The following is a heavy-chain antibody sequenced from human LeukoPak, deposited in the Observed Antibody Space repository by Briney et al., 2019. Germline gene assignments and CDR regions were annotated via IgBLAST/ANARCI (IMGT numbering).Heavy chain of an antibody. J-gene: IGHJ5*02. CDR3: ARGRRYSSSRRWFDP. Sequence: ASVKVSCKASGYTFTSYDINWVRQATGRGLEWMGWMNPNSGNTGYAQKFQGRVTITRNTSISTAYMELSSLRSEDTAVYYCARGRRYSSSRRWFDPWGQGTLVTVSS. V-gene: IGHV1-8*03. CDR1: GYTFTSYD. CDR2: MNPNSGNT. D-gene: IGHD6-13*01.